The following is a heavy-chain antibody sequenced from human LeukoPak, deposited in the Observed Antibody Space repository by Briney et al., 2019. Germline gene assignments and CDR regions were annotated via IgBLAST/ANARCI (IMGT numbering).Heavy chain of an antibody. CDR2: ISSSGSTI. V-gene: IGHV3-11*04. CDR3: ASSTYYYDSSGYSNDY. Sequence: GGSLRLSCAASGFTFSDYYMSWICQAPGKGLEWVSYISSSGSTIYYADSVKGRFTISRDNAKNSLYLQMNSLRAEDTAVYYCASSTYYYDSSGYSNDYWGQGTLVTVSS. D-gene: IGHD3-22*01. CDR1: GFTFSDYY. J-gene: IGHJ4*02.